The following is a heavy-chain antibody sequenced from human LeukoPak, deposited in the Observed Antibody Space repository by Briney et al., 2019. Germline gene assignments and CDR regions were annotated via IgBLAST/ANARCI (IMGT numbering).Heavy chain of an antibody. V-gene: IGHV1-8*01. CDR3: AKQRGTAAGYYFDY. D-gene: IGHD6-13*01. J-gene: IGHJ4*02. CDR2: MNPNSGNT. CDR1: GYTFTSYD. Sequence: ASVNVSCKASGYTFTSYDINWVRQATGQGLEWMGWMNPNSGNTGYAQKFQGRVTMTRNTSISTAYMELSSLRSEDTAVYYCAKQRGTAAGYYFDYWGQGTLVTVSS.